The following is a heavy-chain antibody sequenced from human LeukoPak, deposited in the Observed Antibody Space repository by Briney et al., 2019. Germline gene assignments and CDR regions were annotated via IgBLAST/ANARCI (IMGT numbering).Heavy chain of an antibody. J-gene: IGHJ2*01. CDR1: GYSISSGYY. CDR3: ARDGRIWFGELLPTNWYFDL. CDR2: IYHSGST. V-gene: IGHV4-38-2*02. Sequence: ADTLSLTCALSGYSISSGYYWGWIRQPPGKGLAWIGSIYHSGSTYYNPSLKSRVTISVDTSKNSFSLKLSSVTAADTAVYYCARDGRIWFGELLPTNWYFDLWGRGTLVTVSS. D-gene: IGHD3-10*01.